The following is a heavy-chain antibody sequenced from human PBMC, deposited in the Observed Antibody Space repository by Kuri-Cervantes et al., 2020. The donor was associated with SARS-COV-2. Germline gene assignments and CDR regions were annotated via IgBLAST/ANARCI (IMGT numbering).Heavy chain of an antibody. J-gene: IGHJ3*02. V-gene: IGHV3-21*01. D-gene: IGHD3-3*01. CDR2: ISSSSSYI. Sequence: GESLKISCAASGFTFDDYGMSWVRQAPGKGLEWVSSISSSSSYIYYADSVKGRFTISRDNSKNTLYLQMNSLRAEDTAVYYCARVISRPWSGYSLFDAFDIWGQGTMVTVSS. CDR1: GFTFDDYG. CDR3: ARVISRPWSGYSLFDAFDI.